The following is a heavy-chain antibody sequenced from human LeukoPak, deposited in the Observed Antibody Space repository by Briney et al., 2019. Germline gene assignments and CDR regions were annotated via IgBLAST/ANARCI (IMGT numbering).Heavy chain of an antibody. V-gene: IGHV3-53*01. CDR3: AREEVRSPEYYYYMDV. D-gene: IGHD1-14*01. Sequence: GGSLRLSCAASGFTVNINYMSWVRQAPGKGLEWVSVIYSGGSTYYADSVKGRFTISRDNSKNTLYLQMNSLRAEDTAVYYCAREEVRSPEYYYYMDVWGKGTTVTISS. CDR2: IYSGGST. J-gene: IGHJ6*03. CDR1: GFTVNINY.